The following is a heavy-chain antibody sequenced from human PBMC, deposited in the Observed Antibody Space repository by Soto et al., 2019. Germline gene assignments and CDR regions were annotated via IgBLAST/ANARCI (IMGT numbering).Heavy chain of an antibody. Sequence: QVQLVQSGAEVKKPGSSVKVSCKASGGTFGSYAISWVRQAPGQGLEWMGGIIPIFGTANYAQKFQGRVTITADESTSTAYMELSSLRSEDTAVYYCARDRFSWSGYYHRYYYYGMDVWGQGTTVTVSS. J-gene: IGHJ6*02. D-gene: IGHD3-3*01. CDR2: IIPIFGTA. CDR3: ARDRFSWSGYYHRYYYYGMDV. V-gene: IGHV1-69*01. CDR1: GGTFGSYA.